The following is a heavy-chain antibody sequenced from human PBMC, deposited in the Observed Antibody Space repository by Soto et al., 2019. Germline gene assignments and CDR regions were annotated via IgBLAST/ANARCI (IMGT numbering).Heavy chain of an antibody. CDR2: IYYSGST. J-gene: IGHJ4*02. CDR3: ARRVATRQMGYYFDY. CDR1: GGSISSSSYY. D-gene: IGHD6-6*01. Sequence: SETLSLTCTVSGGSISSSSYYWGWIRQPPGKGLEWIGYIYYSGSTNYNPSLKSRVTTSVDTSKNQFSLKLSSVTTADTAVYYCARRVATRQMGYYFDYWGQGTLVTVSS. V-gene: IGHV4-61*05.